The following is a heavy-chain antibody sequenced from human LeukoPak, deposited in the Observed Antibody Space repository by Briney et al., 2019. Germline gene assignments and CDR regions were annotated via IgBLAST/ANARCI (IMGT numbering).Heavy chain of an antibody. CDR2: IWYDGSNK. CDR1: GFTFSSYG. V-gene: IGHV3-33*01. J-gene: IGHJ5*02. CDR3: ARAGPPAFDP. Sequence: GGSLRLSCAASGFTFSSYGMHWVRQAPGKGLEWVAVIWYDGSNKYYADSVKGRFTISRDNAKNSLYLQMNSLRAEDTAVYYCARAGPPAFDPWGQGTLVTVSS.